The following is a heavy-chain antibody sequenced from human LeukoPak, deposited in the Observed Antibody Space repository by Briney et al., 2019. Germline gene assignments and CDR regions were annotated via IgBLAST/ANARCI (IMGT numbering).Heavy chain of an antibody. CDR1: GYTFTSYG. V-gene: IGHV1-18*01. D-gene: IGHD6-6*01. CDR3: ARGDSSSSLLLKDAFDI. Sequence: ASVKVSCKASGYTFTSYGISWVRQAPGQGLEWMGWISAYNGNTNYAQKLQGRVTMTTDTSTSTAYMELRSLRSEDTAVYYCARGDSSSSLLLKDAFDIWGQGTMVTVSS. CDR2: ISAYNGNT. J-gene: IGHJ3*02.